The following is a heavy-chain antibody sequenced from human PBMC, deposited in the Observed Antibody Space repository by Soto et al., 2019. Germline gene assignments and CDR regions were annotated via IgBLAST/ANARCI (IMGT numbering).Heavy chain of an antibody. D-gene: IGHD3-3*01. V-gene: IGHV3-48*01. Sequence: GGSLRLSCAASGFTFSSYSMNWVRQAPWKGLEWVSYISSSSSTIYYADSVKGRFSISRDNAKNSLYLQMNSLRAEDTALYYCAKDGSRGWSGYYYYGMDVWGQGTTVTVSS. CDR2: ISSSSSTI. J-gene: IGHJ6*02. CDR3: AKDGSRGWSGYYYYGMDV. CDR1: GFTFSSYS.